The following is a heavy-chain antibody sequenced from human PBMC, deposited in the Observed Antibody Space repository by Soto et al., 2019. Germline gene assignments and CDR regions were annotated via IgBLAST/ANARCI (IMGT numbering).Heavy chain of an antibody. CDR1: GYTFIRYG. Sequence: QVQLAQSANEVKKPGASVRVSCKAAGYTFIRYGIAWVRQAPGQGLEWMGWISPYNDYTVYAQKFQGRVSMTADTATRTVYMHLRGLKSHHTAVYYCARGGYYDSSWGKLSHYGLDVWGQGTSVSVSS. V-gene: IGHV1-18*01. J-gene: IGHJ6*02. CDR3: ARGGYYDSSWGKLSHYGLDV. D-gene: IGHD3-16*01. CDR2: ISPYNDYT.